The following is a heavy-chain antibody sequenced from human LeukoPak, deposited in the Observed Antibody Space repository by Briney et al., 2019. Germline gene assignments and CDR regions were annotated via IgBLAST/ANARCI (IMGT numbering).Heavy chain of an antibody. CDR2: IIPIFGTA. V-gene: IGHV1-69*13. Sequence: SVKVSCKASGGTFSSYAISWVPQAPGQGLEWMGGIIPIFGTANHAQKFQVRVTITADESTSTAYMELSSLRSDDTAVYYCAHTLGYCSSTSCPKLYYYYYMDVWGKGTTVTVSS. CDR3: AHTLGYCSSTSCPKLYYYYYMDV. J-gene: IGHJ6*03. CDR1: GGTFSSYA. D-gene: IGHD2-2*01.